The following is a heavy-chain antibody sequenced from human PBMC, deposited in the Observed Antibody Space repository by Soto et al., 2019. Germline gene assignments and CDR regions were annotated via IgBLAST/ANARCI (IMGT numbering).Heavy chain of an antibody. V-gene: IGHV3-21*01. CDR3: ARDRNDFWSGYYRWFDP. CDR2: ISSSSSYI. CDR1: GFTFSSYS. J-gene: IGHJ5*02. Sequence: PGGSLRLSCAASGFTFSSYSMNWVRQAPGKGLEWVSSISSSSSYIYYADSVKGRFTISRDNAKNSLYLQMNSLRAEDTAVYYCARDRNDFWSGYYRWFDPWGQGTLVTVSS. D-gene: IGHD3-3*01.